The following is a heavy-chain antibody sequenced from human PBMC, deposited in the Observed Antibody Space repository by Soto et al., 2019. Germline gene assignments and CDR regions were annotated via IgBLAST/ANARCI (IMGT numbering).Heavy chain of an antibody. CDR1: GYTFTSYG. CDR2: ISAYNGNT. Sequence: ASVKVSCKASGYTFTSYGISWVRQAPGQGLEWMGWISAYNGNTNYAQKLQGRVTMTTDTSTSTAYMGLRSLRSDDTAVYYCARDQYCSGGSCYLYYYGMDVWGQGTTVTVSS. D-gene: IGHD2-15*01. CDR3: ARDQYCSGGSCYLYYYGMDV. V-gene: IGHV1-18*01. J-gene: IGHJ6*02.